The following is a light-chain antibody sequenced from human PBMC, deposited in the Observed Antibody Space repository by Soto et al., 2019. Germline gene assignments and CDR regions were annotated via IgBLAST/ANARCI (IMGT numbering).Light chain of an antibody. J-gene: IGLJ3*02. CDR2: RVI. CDR1: SSDIGRYDY. Sequence: QSALTQPASMSGSPGQSITISCTGTSSDIGRYDYVSWYQQLPGKAPKLIIYRVINRPSGVSDRFSGSKSGNSASLSISGLHPDDEASYFCGSYTSATTWVFGEGTKLTVL. CDR3: GSYTSATTWV. V-gene: IGLV2-14*03.